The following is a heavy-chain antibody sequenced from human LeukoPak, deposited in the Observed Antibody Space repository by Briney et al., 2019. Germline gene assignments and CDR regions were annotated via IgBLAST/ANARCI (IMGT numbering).Heavy chain of an antibody. V-gene: IGHV4-59*01. J-gene: IGHJ6*03. CDR1: SGFISSYY. CDR3: ARLHHDYGSGTYGGAYNYYMDV. D-gene: IGHD3-10*01. Sequence: SETLSLTCSVSSGFISSYYWTWIRQSPGKGLEWIGYIYYTGSTSYNPSLQSRVTISVDTSKNQFSLRLNSVTAADTAVYYCARLHHDYGSGTYGGAYNYYMDVWGKGTTVTVSS. CDR2: IYYTGST.